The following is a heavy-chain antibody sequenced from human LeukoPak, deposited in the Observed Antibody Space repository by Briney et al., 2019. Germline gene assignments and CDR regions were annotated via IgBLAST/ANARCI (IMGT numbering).Heavy chain of an antibody. D-gene: IGHD2-2*01. J-gene: IGHJ3*02. V-gene: IGHV3-7*01. CDR1: EFTFTNFW. CDR3: ARDSASCRGCAFDI. Sequence: HSGGSLRLSCAASEFTFTNFWMSWVRQAPGKGLEWVANTNRDGSEKYYVDSVKGRVTISRDNAMNFLYLQLNSLRVDDTAVYYCARDSASCRGCAFDIWGQGTVVTVSS. CDR2: TNRDGSEK.